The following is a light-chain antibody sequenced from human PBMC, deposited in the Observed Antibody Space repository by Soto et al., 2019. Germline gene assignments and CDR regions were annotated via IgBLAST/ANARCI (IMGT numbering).Light chain of an antibody. CDR1: SSNIGNNY. CDR2: ENN. J-gene: IGLJ3*02. CDR3: ETWDSSLSAGV. V-gene: IGLV1-51*02. Sequence: QSVLTQPPSVSAAPGQKVTISCSGSSSNIGNNYVSWYQQLPGTAPKLLIYENNKRPSGIPDRFSGSKSGTSATLGITGLQTGDEADYYCETWDSSLSAGVFGGGTKLT.